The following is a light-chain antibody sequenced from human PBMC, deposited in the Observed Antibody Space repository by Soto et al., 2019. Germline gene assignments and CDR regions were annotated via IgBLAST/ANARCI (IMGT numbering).Light chain of an antibody. CDR3: QQYNTWPRT. J-gene: IGKJ1*01. CDR1: QSVSSD. Sequence: EIVMTQSPATLSVSPGERATLSCRASQSVSSDLAWYQQKPGQAPRLLIYGASIRATGFPARFSGSRSGTEFTLTISSLQSEDFAVYYCQQYNTWPRTFGQGTKVDI. V-gene: IGKV3-15*01. CDR2: GAS.